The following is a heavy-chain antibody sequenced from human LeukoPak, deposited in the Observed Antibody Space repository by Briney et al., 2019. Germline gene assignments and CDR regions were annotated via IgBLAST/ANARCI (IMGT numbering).Heavy chain of an antibody. J-gene: IGHJ6*02. D-gene: IGHD6-13*01. CDR2: ISAYNGNT. V-gene: IGHV1-18*01. CDR3: ARVLGQAAANRMDV. CDR1: GYTFTSYG. Sequence: ASVKVSCKASGYTFTSYGISWVRQAPGQGLEWRGWISAYNGNTHYAQKLQGRVTMTTDTSTSTAYMELRSLRSDDTAVYYCARVLGQAAANRMDVWGQGTTVTVSS.